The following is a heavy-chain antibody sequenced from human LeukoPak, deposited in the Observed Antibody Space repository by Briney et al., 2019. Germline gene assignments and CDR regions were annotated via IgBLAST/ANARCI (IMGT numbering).Heavy chain of an antibody. V-gene: IGHV3-30*03. Sequence: GGSLRLSCAASGFTFSSYSMNWVRQAPGKGLEWVAVISYDGSNKYYADSVKGRFTISRDNSKNTLYLQMNSLRAEDTAVYYCARGGSYLYNWFDPWGQGTLVTVSS. J-gene: IGHJ5*02. CDR3: ARGGSYLYNWFDP. CDR1: GFTFSSYS. CDR2: ISYDGSNK. D-gene: IGHD1-26*01.